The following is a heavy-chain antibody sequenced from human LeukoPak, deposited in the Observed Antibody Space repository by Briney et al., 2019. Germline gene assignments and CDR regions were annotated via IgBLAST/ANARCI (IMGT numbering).Heavy chain of an antibody. CDR1: GGTFSSYA. Sequence: ASVKVSCKASGGTFSSYAISWVRQAPGQGLERMGRIIPILGIANYAQKFQGRVTITADKSTSTAYMELSSLRSEDTAVYYCARDRGYSYGASYWGQGTLVTVSS. V-gene: IGHV1-69*04. D-gene: IGHD5-18*01. CDR3: ARDRGYSYGASY. J-gene: IGHJ4*02. CDR2: IIPILGIA.